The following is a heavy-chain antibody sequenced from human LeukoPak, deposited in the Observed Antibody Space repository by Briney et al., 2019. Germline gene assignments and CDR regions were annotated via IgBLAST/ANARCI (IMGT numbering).Heavy chain of an antibody. CDR2: INPNSGGT. CDR1: GYTFTGYY. J-gene: IGHJ6*02. V-gene: IGHV1-2*02. CDR3: ARVYCSSTSCSTYYYYYGMDV. D-gene: IGHD2-2*01. Sequence: ASVKVSCKASGYTFTGYYMHWVRQAPGQGLKWMGWINPNSGGTNYAQKFQGRVTMTRDTSISTAYMELSRLRSDDTAVYYCARVYCSSTSCSTYYYYYGMDVWGQGTTVTVSS.